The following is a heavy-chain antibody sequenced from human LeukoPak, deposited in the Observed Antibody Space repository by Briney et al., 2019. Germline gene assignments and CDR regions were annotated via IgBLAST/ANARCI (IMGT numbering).Heavy chain of an antibody. CDR3: ARDATYSSSWYYGGPNWFDP. CDR2: ISSSSSYI. CDR1: GFTFSSYS. D-gene: IGHD6-13*01. Sequence: PGGSLRLSCAASGFTFSSYSMNWVRQAPGKGLEWVSSISSSSSYIYYADSVKGRFTISRDNAKNSLYLQMNSLRAEDTAVYYCARDATYSSSWYYGGPNWFDPWGQGTLVTVSS. V-gene: IGHV3-21*01. J-gene: IGHJ5*02.